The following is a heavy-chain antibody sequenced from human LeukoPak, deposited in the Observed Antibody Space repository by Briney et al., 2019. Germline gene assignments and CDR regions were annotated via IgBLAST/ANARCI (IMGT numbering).Heavy chain of an antibody. V-gene: IGHV3-30*18. D-gene: IGHD3-22*01. Sequence: PGRSLRLSCAASGITFSTFGTHWLRQAPGKGLDRVAFISCAGSNKFYADSVKGRFTISRDNSKRTLSLQMNSLRAEDTAVYYCAKDLSIYCDRRGFDPWGQGTLVTVSS. J-gene: IGHJ5*02. CDR1: GITFSTFG. CDR2: ISCAGSNK. CDR3: AKDLSIYCDRRGFDP.